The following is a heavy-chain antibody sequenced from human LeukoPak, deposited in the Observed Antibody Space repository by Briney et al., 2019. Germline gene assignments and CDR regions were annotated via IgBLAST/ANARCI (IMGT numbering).Heavy chain of an antibody. CDR2: ISGSGGST. J-gene: IGHJ4*02. CDR1: GFTFSSYA. V-gene: IGHV3-23*01. CDR3: AKGSPRVYLAPRGNFDY. D-gene: IGHD2-2*02. Sequence: GGSLRLSCAASGFTFSSYAMSWVRQAPGKGLEWVSAISGSGGSTYYADSVKGRFTISRDNSKNTLYLQMNSLRAEDTAVYYCAKGSPRVYLAPRGNFDYWGQGTLVTVSS.